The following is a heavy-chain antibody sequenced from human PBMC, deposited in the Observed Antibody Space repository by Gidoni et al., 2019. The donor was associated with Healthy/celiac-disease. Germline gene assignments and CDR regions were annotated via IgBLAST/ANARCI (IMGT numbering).Heavy chain of an antibody. CDR2: ISSSGSTI. Sequence: QVQLVESGGGLVKPGGSLRLSCAASGFTSSNYYMSWIRQAPGKGLDWVSYISSSGSTIYYADSVKGRFTISRDNAKNSLYLQMNSLRAEDTAVYYCARDQPTQMYSSGWYEDYWGQGTLVTVSS. J-gene: IGHJ4*02. V-gene: IGHV3-11*01. CDR3: ARDQPTQMYSSGWYEDY. CDR1: GFTSSNYY. D-gene: IGHD6-19*01.